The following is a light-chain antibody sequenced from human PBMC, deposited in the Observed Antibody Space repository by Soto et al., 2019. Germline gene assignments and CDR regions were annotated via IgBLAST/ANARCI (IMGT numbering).Light chain of an antibody. CDR1: QSISSY. J-gene: IGKJ1*01. V-gene: IGKV1-39*01. CDR2: AAS. CDR3: QQSYSTPPT. Sequence: DLPMTQSPSSLSASVGDRVTITCRASQSISSYLNWYQQKPGKAPKLLIYAASSLQSGVPSRLSGSGSGTDFTLTISSLQPEDFATYYCQQSYSTPPTFGQGTKVEIK.